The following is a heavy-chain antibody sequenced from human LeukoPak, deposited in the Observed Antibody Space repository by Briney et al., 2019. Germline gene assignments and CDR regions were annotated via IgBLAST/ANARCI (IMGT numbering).Heavy chain of an antibody. Sequence: PGGSLRLSCAASGFTFSDYYMNWIRQAPGKALEWVSYISNSGSIIYYADSVKGRFTISRDNAKNSLYLQMNSLRAEDTAVYYCARAHNWKYGTFDYWGQGTLVTVSS. CDR1: GFTFSDYY. V-gene: IGHV3-11*04. CDR3: ARAHNWKYGTFDY. J-gene: IGHJ4*02. D-gene: IGHD1-7*01. CDR2: ISNSGSII.